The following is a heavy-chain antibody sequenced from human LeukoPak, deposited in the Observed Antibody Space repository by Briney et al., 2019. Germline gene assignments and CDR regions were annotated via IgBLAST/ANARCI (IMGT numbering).Heavy chain of an antibody. D-gene: IGHD2-21*01. V-gene: IGHV1-69*02. CDR3: ARAQGHTNFDY. Sequence: SVKVSCKASGGTFSSYTISWVRQAPGQGLEWMGRIIPILGIANYAQKFQGRATITADKSTSTAYMELSSLRSEDTAVYYCARAQGHTNFDYWGQGTLVTVSS. J-gene: IGHJ4*02. CDR2: IIPILGIA. CDR1: GGTFSSYT.